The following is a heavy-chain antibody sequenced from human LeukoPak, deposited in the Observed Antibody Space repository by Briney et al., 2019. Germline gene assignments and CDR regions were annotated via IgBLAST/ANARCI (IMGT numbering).Heavy chain of an antibody. CDR1: GYSFSSYY. D-gene: IGHD4-17*01. CDR2: INPSGDST. CDR3: ARENDYGNNWFDP. J-gene: IGHJ5*02. V-gene: IGHV1-46*01. Sequence: ASVKVSCKASGYSFSSYYMHWVRQAPGQGLEWMGIINPSGDSTTYAQKFQGRVTMTRDMSTRTVYMELSSLRSDDTAVYYCARENDYGNNWFDPWGQGTLVTVSS.